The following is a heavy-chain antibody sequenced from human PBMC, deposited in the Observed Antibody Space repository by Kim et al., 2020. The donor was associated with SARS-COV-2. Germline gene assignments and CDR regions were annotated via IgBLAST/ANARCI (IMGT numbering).Heavy chain of an antibody. Sequence: YADSVNGRFTFSRDNAKNSLYLQMNSLRAEDTALYYCAKTSIAAAGIFDYWGQGTLVTVSS. D-gene: IGHD6-13*01. J-gene: IGHJ4*02. V-gene: IGHV3-9*01. CDR3: AKTSIAAAGIFDY.